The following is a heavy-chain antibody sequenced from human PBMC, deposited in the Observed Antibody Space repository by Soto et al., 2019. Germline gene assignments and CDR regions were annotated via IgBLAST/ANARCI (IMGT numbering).Heavy chain of an antibody. D-gene: IGHD3-10*01. CDR3: ARDAAYYGSGSYPYYYYYYMDV. Sequence: EVQLVESGGGLVKPGGSLRLSCAASGFNFSSYSMNWVRQAPGKGLEWVSSISSSSSYIYYADSVKGRFTISRDNAKNSLYLQMNSLRAEDTAVYYRARDAAYYGSGSYPYYYYYYMDVWGKGTTVTVSS. V-gene: IGHV3-21*01. CDR1: GFNFSSYS. J-gene: IGHJ6*03. CDR2: ISSSSSYI.